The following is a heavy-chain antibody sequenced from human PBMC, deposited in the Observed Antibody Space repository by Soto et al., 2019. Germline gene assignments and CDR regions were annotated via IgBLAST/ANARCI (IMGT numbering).Heavy chain of an antibody. CDR2: IYSGGST. V-gene: IGHV3-66*01. J-gene: IGHJ4*02. CDR3: ARGGSMIVVASGFDY. CDR1: GFTVSSNY. Sequence: GGSLRLSCAASGFTVSSNYMSWVRQAPGKGLEWVSVIYSGGSTYYADSVKGRFTISRDNSKNTLYLQMNSLRAEDTAVYYCARGGSMIVVASGFDYWGQGTLVTVSS. D-gene: IGHD3-22*01.